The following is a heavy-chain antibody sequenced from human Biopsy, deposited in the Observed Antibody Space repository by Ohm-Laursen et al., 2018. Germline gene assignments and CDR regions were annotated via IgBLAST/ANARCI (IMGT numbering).Heavy chain of an antibody. D-gene: IGHD4-17*01. CDR3: AKPADSYGSEFYFDY. J-gene: IGHJ4*02. CDR2: INTSGGST. V-gene: IGHV3-23*01. Sequence: SLRLSCTAPGFTFSSYAMTWVRQAPGKGLEWVSVINTSGGSTHYAVSVKGRFTTSRDNSKNTLYLRMNSLRAEDTAVYYCAKPADSYGSEFYFDYWGQGTLVTVSS. CDR1: GFTFSSYA.